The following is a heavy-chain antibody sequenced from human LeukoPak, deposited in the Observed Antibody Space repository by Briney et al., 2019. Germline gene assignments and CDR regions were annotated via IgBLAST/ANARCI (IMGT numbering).Heavy chain of an antibody. CDR3: AKDPSSSWFYRRLFDP. V-gene: IGHV3-23*01. CDR2: ISGSGGST. CDR1: GFTFSNYA. J-gene: IGHJ5*02. D-gene: IGHD6-13*01. Sequence: GGSLRLSCAASGFTFSNYAMSWVRQAPGKGLEWVSAISGSGGSTYYADSVKGRFTISRDNSKNTLYLQMNSLRAEDTAVYYCAKDPSSSWFYRRLFDPWGQGTLVTVSS.